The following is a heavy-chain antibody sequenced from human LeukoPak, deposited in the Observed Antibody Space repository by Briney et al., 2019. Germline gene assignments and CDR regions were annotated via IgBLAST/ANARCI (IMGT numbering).Heavy chain of an antibody. CDR2: IDPNSGGT. J-gene: IGHJ1*01. V-gene: IGHV1-2*02. CDR3: ASRSGAEYFHH. CDR1: GYTFTSYY. Sequence: ASVKVSCKASGYTFTSYYMHWVRQAPGQGLEWMGWIDPNSGGTNYAEKFQGRVTMTRDTSINTAYTELSRLTSDDTAVYYCASRSGAEYFHHWGQGTLVSVSS.